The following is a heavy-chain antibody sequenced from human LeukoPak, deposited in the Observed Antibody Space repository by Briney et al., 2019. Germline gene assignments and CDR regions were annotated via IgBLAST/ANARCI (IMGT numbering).Heavy chain of an antibody. V-gene: IGHV3-33*06. CDR1: GFTFSSYG. D-gene: IGHD3-9*01. CDR3: AKESAYDILTGYYDNWFDP. Sequence: GGSLRLSCAASGFTFSSYGMHWVHQAPGKGLERVAVIWYDGSNKYYADSVKGRFTISRDNSKNTLYLQMNSLRAEDTAVYYCAKESAYDILTGYYDNWFDPWGQGTLVTVSS. J-gene: IGHJ5*02. CDR2: IWYDGSNK.